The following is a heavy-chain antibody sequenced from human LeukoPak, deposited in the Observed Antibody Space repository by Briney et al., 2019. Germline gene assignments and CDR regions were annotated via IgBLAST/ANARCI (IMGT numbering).Heavy chain of an antibody. CDR2: IYSGGST. J-gene: IGHJ4*02. D-gene: IGHD3-9*01. CDR3: AREDILTGFDY. CDR1: GFTVSSNY. V-gene: IGHV3-53*01. Sequence: GGSLRLSCAASGFTVSSNYMSWVRQAPGKGLEWVSVIYSGGSTYYADSVKGRFTISRDNSKNTLYLQMNSLRAEDTAVYYCAREDILTGFDYWGQGPLVTVPS.